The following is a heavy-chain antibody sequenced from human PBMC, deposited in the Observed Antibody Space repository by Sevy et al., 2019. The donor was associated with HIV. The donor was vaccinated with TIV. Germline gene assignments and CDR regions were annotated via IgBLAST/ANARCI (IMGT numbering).Heavy chain of an antibody. CDR3: ARAPGAVIAAGPYQLYY. Sequence: GGSLRLSCAASGFTFSNYWMSWVRQAPGKGLEWVAIISYDGSNKQYEDSVKGRFTISRDNSKNTLYLQMNSLRVEDTAVYYCARAPGAVIAAGPYQLYYWGQGTLVTVSS. CDR2: ISYDGSNK. V-gene: IGHV3-30*03. CDR1: GFTFSNYW. D-gene: IGHD6-13*01. J-gene: IGHJ4*02.